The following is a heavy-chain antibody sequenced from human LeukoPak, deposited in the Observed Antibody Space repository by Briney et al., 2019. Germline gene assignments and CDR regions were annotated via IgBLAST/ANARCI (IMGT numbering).Heavy chain of an antibody. D-gene: IGHD3-22*01. CDR2: ISYDGSNK. CDR3: ARDLIADY. V-gene: IGHV3-30*03. J-gene: IGHJ4*02. CDR1: GFTFSSYG. Sequence: GRSLRLSCAASGFTFSSYGMHWVRQAPGKGLEWVAVISYDGSNKYYADSVKGRFTISRDNSKNTLYLQMNSLRAEDTAVYYCARDLIADYWGQGTLVTVSS.